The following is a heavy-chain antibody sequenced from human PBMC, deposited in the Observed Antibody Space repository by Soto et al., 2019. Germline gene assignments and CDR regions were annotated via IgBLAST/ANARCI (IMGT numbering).Heavy chain of an antibody. V-gene: IGHV1-69*13. CDR1: GGTFSSYA. J-gene: IGHJ4*02. Sequence: SVKVCCKASGGTFSSYAISLVRQAPGQGLEWMGGIIPIFGTANYAQKFQGRVTITADESTSTAYMELSSLRSEDTAVYYCARGHRYSGSYYIGWGQGTLVTVSS. CDR3: ARGHRYSGSYYIG. D-gene: IGHD1-26*01. CDR2: IIPIFGTA.